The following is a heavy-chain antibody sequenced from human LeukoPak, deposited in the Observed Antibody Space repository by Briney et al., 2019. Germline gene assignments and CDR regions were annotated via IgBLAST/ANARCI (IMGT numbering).Heavy chain of an antibody. Sequence: GGSLRLSCAASGFTVSSNYMSWVRQAPGKGLEWVSVIYSGGSTYYADSVKGRFTISRDSSKNTLYLQMNSLRAEDTAVYYCARFKGNYYDSSGYSPYFDYWGQGTLVTVSS. V-gene: IGHV3-53*01. CDR1: GFTVSSNY. CDR2: IYSGGST. CDR3: ARFKGNYYDSSGYSPYFDY. D-gene: IGHD3-22*01. J-gene: IGHJ4*02.